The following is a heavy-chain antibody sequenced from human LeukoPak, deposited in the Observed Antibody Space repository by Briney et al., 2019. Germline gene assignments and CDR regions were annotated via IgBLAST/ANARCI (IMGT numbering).Heavy chain of an antibody. J-gene: IGHJ4*02. CDR2: INHSGST. CDR3: ARKGKSDYFDY. CDR1: GGSFSGYY. V-gene: IGHV4-34*01. Sequence: SETLSLTCAVYGGSFSGYYWSWIRQPPGKGLEWIGEINHSGSTNYNPSLKSRVTISVDTSKNQFSLKLSSVTAADTAVYYCARKGKSDYFDYWGQGTLVTVSS. D-gene: IGHD1-14*01.